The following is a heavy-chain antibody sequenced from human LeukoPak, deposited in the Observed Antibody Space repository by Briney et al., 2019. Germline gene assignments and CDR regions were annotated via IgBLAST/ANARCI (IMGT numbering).Heavy chain of an antibody. CDR1: GFTVSSNY. Sequence: RGSLRLSCAAAGFTVSSNYMSWVRQAPGKGLEWVAVISYDGSYKYYADSVKGRFTISRDNSKNTLYLQMNSLRAEDTAVYYCAKVGDYGDYALDYWGQGTLVTVSS. CDR2: ISYDGSYK. CDR3: AKVGDYGDYALDY. V-gene: IGHV3-30*18. D-gene: IGHD4-17*01. J-gene: IGHJ4*02.